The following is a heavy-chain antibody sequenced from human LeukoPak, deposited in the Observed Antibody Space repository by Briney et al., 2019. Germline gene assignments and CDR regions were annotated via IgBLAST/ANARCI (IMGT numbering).Heavy chain of an antibody. J-gene: IGHJ4*02. V-gene: IGHV3-7*03. Sequence: GGSLRLSCAASEFDFSSYWMSWVRQAPGKGPEWVANIKYDEIEKYHVDSVKGRFTISRDNAKNSLYLQMNSLRAEDTAVYYCARDTGALVTHFDYWGQGTFVTVSS. CDR3: ARDTGALVTHFDY. CDR2: IKYDEIEK. CDR1: EFDFSSYW. D-gene: IGHD5-18*01.